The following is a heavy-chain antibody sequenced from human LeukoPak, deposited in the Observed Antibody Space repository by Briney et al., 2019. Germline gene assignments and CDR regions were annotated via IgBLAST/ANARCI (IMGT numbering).Heavy chain of an antibody. Sequence: SVKVSCKASGGVFSSYAINWVRQAPGQGLEWMGGIIPIFGTANSAQKFQGRVTIIADESTSTAYMELSSLRSEDTAVYYCARDLRVGDSPDTFDAFDIWGQGTMVTVSS. V-gene: IGHV1-69*13. CDR1: GGVFSSYA. J-gene: IGHJ3*02. D-gene: IGHD2/OR15-2a*01. CDR3: ARDLRVGDSPDTFDAFDI. CDR2: IIPIFGTA.